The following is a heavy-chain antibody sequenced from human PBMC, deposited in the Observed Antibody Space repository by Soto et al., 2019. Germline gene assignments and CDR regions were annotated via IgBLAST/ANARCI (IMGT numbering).Heavy chain of an antibody. CDR1: GFTFDDYA. Sequence: EVQLVESGGGLVQPGRSLRLSCAASGFTFDDYAMHWVRQAPGKGLEWVSGISWNSGSIGYADSVKGRFTISRDNAKNSLYLQMNSLRAEDTALYYCAKDVSSGWSSGWFAPWGQGTLVTVSS. CDR2: ISWNSGSI. D-gene: IGHD6-19*01. V-gene: IGHV3-9*01. J-gene: IGHJ5*02. CDR3: AKDVSSGWSSGWFAP.